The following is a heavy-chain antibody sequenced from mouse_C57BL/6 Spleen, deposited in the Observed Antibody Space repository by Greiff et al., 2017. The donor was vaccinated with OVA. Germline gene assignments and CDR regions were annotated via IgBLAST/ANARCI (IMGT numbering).Heavy chain of an antibody. CDR1: GYTFTDYN. V-gene: IGHV1-18*01. Sequence: VQLKESGPELVKPGASVKIPCKASGYTFTDYNMDWVKQSHGKSLEWIGDINPNNGGTIYNQKFKGKATLTVDKSSSTAYMELRSLTSEDTAVYYCARSEGSTHWYFDVWGTGTTVTVSS. D-gene: IGHD1-1*01. CDR3: ARSEGSTHWYFDV. J-gene: IGHJ1*03. CDR2: INPNNGGT.